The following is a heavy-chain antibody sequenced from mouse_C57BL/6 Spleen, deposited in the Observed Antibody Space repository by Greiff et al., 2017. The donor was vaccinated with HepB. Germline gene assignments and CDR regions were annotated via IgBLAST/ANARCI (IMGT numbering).Heavy chain of an antibody. Sequence: EVQLQQSGPVLVKPGASVKMSCKASGYTFTDYYMNWVKQSHGKSLEWIGVINPYNGGTSYNQKFKGKATLTVDKSSSTAYMELNSLTSEDSAVYYCARQGEAMDYWGQRTSVTVSS. CDR1: GYTFTDYY. CDR2: INPYNGGT. J-gene: IGHJ4*01. CDR3: ARQGEAMDY. V-gene: IGHV1-19*01.